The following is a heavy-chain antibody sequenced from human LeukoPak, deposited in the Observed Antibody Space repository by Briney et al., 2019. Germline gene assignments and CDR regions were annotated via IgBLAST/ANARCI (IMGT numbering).Heavy chain of an antibody. Sequence: SETLSLTCTVSGGSISSRPYCWGWIRQPPGKGLEWLGSFFYSGSTNYKPSLKSRVTISVDTSRNQFSLKLTSVTAADTAVYYCARQTIIRGRGYYMDIWGKGITVTISS. CDR1: GGSISSRPYC. J-gene: IGHJ6*03. V-gene: IGHV4-39*01. CDR2: FFYSGST. D-gene: IGHD3-10*01. CDR3: ARQTIIRGRGYYMDI.